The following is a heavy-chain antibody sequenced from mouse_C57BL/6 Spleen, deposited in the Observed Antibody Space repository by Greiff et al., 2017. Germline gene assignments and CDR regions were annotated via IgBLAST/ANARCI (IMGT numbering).Heavy chain of an antibody. CDR2: INPGGGYT. D-gene: IGHD2-2*01. CDR3: ARGAGSGYGLDY. J-gene: IGHJ2*01. V-gene: IGHV1-4*01. Sequence: QVQLQQSGAELARPGASVKMSCTASGFTFTGYTMHWVNQGPGQGLEWIGNINPGGGYTNYNQSFKGQSTLTADKSSNTIYMQMSRLTSEDSAVYYCARGAGSGYGLDYWGQGTTLTVSS. CDR1: GFTFTGYT.